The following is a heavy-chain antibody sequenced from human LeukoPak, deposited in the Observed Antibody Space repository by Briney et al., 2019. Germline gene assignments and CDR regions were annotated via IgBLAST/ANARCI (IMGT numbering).Heavy chain of an antibody. D-gene: IGHD3-10*01. CDR3: VRGSSGTVVRGVAWAWFDP. CDR1: GFTFSTYW. V-gene: IGHV3-7*03. Sequence: GGSLILSCIASGFTFSTYWMTWVRQAPGQGLEWVANIKPDGGEKYFVDSVKGRFTISRDNAKNSLYLQMNSLRADDTAMYYCVRGSSGTVVRGVAWAWFDPWGQGTLVTVSS. CDR2: IKPDGGEK. J-gene: IGHJ5*02.